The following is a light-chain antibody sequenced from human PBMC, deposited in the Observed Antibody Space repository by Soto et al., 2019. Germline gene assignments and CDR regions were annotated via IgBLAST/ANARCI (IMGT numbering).Light chain of an antibody. CDR3: QHTYNIPWT. CDR2: AAS. J-gene: IGKJ1*01. Sequence: DIDMTQSPSSLSASVGDRVTITCRASQGVSINLNWYQQKPGRAPKVLIYAASNLQSGVPSRFSGHGSGTDFTLTISSLQPDDFATYYCQHTYNIPWTFGQGTKVDIK. V-gene: IGKV1-39*01. CDR1: QGVSIN.